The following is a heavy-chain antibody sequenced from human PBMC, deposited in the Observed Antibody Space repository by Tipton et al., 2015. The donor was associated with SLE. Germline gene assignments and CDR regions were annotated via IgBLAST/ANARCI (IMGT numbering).Heavy chain of an antibody. CDR1: GGSISSTGYY. D-gene: IGHD4/OR15-4a*01. J-gene: IGHJ4*02. CDR3: ARSMDGAMGGY. V-gene: IGHV4-39*07. Sequence: TLSLTCTVSGGSISSTGYYWGWIRQPPGKGLEWIGNVYYSGSTFYNPSLKSRVTVSVDTSENQFSLHLSSVTAADTAVYYCARSMDGAMGGYWGQGTLVTVSS. CDR2: VYYSGST.